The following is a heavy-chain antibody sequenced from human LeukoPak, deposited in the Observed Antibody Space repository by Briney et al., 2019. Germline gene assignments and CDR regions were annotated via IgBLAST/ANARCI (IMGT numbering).Heavy chain of an antibody. Sequence: GASVKVSCKASGGTFSSYAISWVRQAPGQGLEWMGRIIPILGIANYARKFQGRVTITADKSTSTAYMELSSLRSEDTAVYYCARVYSGSYPGAYWGQGTLVTVSS. CDR1: GGTFSSYA. V-gene: IGHV1-69*04. CDR3: ARVYSGSYPGAY. J-gene: IGHJ4*02. D-gene: IGHD1-26*01. CDR2: IIPILGIA.